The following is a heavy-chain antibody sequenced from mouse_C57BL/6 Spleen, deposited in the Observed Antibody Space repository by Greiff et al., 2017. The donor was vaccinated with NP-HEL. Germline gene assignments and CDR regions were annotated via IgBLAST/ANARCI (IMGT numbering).Heavy chain of an antibody. Sequence: EVMLVESGGGLVQPKGSLKLSCAASGFSFNTYAMNWVRQAPGKGLEWVARIRSKSNNYATYYADSVKDRFTISRDDSESMLYLQMNNLKTEDTARYYCVTDGSKGYAMDYWGQGTSVTVSS. CDR3: VTDGSKGYAMDY. CDR1: GFSFNTYA. D-gene: IGHD2-3*01. CDR2: IRSKSNNYAT. V-gene: IGHV10-1*01. J-gene: IGHJ4*01.